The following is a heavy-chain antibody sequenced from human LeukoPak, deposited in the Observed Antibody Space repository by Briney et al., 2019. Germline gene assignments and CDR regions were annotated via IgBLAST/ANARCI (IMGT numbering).Heavy chain of an antibody. CDR3: ARCLVGAAVAWFDP. CDR1: GYTFTSYD. Sequence: ASVKVSCKASGYTFTSYDINWVRQATGQGLEWMGWMNPNSGNTGYAQKFQGRVTMTRNTSISTAYMELSRLRSDDTAVYYCARCLVGAAVAWFDPWGQGTLATVSS. D-gene: IGHD2-15*01. CDR2: MNPNSGNT. J-gene: IGHJ5*02. V-gene: IGHV1-8*01.